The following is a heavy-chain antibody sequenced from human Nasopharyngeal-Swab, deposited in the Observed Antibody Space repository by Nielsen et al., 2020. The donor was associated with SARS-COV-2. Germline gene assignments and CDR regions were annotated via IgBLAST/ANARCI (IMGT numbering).Heavy chain of an antibody. D-gene: IGHD3-10*01. CDR1: GYSFTSYW. CDR3: AASRGPGSYYYGSGDQSMDV. CDR2: IDPGDSYN. V-gene: IGHV5-10-1*01. J-gene: IGHJ6*02. Sequence: GGSLRLSCKGYGYSFTSYWISWVRQMPGKGLEWMGRIDPGDSYNNYSPPFQGHVTISADKSISTAYLQWSSLKASDTAMYYCAASRGPGSYYYGSGDQSMDVWGQGTTVTVSS.